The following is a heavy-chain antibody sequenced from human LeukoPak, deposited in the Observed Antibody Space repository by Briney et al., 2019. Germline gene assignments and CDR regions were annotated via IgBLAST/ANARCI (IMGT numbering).Heavy chain of an antibody. D-gene: IGHD4-17*01. V-gene: IGHV4-59*01. Sequence: SETLSLTCTVSGGSISGLYWSWIRQPPGKGLEWIGYISYSGIINYNPSLKSLFTISVDTSKNQFSLKLSSVTAADTAVYYCARCCLQRDGDNGGGDYWGQGTLVTVSS. CDR2: ISYSGII. J-gene: IGHJ4*02. CDR3: ARCCLQRDGDNGGGDY. CDR1: GGSISGLY.